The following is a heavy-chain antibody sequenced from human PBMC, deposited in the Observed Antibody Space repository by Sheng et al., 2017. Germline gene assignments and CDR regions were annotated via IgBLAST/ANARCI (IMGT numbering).Heavy chain of an antibody. CDR1: GYTFTSYG. Sequence: QVQLVQSGAEVKKPGASVKVSCKASGYTFTSYGISWVRQAPGQGLEWMGWISAYNGNTNYAQKLQGRVTMTTDTSTSTAYMELRSLRSDDTAVYYCAREVRYYDFWSGYSYFDYWGQGTLVTVSS. CDR2: ISAYNGNT. J-gene: IGHJ4*02. D-gene: IGHD3-3*01. CDR3: AREVRYYDFWSGYSYFDY. V-gene: IGHV1-18*01.